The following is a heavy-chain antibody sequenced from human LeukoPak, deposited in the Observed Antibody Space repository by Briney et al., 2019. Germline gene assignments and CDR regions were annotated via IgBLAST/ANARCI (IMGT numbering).Heavy chain of an antibody. V-gene: IGHV1-2*02. J-gene: IGHJ5*02. D-gene: IGHD3-10*01. CDR2: INPNSGGT. CDR1: GYTFTGYY. Sequence: GASVKVSCKASGYTFTGYYMHWVRQAPGQGLEWMGWINPNSGGTNYAQKFQGRVTMTRDTSISTAYMELSGLRSDDTAVYYCARAYYGSGIPTLTPFDPWGQGTLVTVSS. CDR3: ARAYYGSGIPTLTPFDP.